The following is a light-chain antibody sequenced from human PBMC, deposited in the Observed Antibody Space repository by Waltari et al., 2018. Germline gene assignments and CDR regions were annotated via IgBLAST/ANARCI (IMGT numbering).Light chain of an antibody. CDR3: ATWDGSLEGYV. Sequence: QSVLTQPPSASGTPGQRVTISCSGSYSNIGNNPVNWYQPLPGTAPKLPIHSTSQRPYGVPDRVAGSKSGSSVSLAISGLQSDDEADYYCATWDGSLEGYVFGTGTKVSVL. J-gene: IGLJ1*01. CDR2: STS. V-gene: IGLV1-44*01. CDR1: YSNIGNNP.